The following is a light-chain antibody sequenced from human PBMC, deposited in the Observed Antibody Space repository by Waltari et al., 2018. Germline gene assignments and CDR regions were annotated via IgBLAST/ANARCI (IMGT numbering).Light chain of an antibody. CDR2: DVN. Sequence: QSALTQPASVSGSPGQSITISCTGTSSDIGAYNFVSWYQKHPGKAPKVMLYDVNNRPSGFSSRFSGSKSGNTASLTISGLQAEDEADYYCSSYTTGSTRYVFGSGTKVTVL. CDR3: SSYTTGSTRYV. V-gene: IGLV2-14*03. CDR1: SSDIGAYNF. J-gene: IGLJ1*01.